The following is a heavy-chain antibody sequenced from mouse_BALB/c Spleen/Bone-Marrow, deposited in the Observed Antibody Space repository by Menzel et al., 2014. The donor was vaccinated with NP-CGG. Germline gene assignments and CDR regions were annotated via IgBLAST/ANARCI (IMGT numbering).Heavy chain of an antibody. D-gene: IGHD2-10*02. CDR2: SRNKAKYYTT. Sequence: EVQLQESGGGWVQPGDSLRLSCATSGFTFSDFYMEWVRQPPGKRLEWIAASRNKAKYYTTEYSASVKGRFIVSRDTSQSVLYLQMNALRAEDTAIYYCARDVGYGNYFVYWGQGTLVTVSA. CDR3: ARDVGYGNYFVY. CDR1: GFTFSDFY. J-gene: IGHJ3*01. V-gene: IGHV7-1*02.